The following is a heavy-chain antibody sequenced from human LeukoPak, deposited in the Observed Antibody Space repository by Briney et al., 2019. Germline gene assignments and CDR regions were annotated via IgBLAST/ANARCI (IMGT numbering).Heavy chain of an antibody. V-gene: IGHV3-21*01. CDR3: ARAGGGYCSSTSCYSLAPFDY. Sequence: GGSLRLSCAASGFTFSSYSMNWVRQAPGKGLEWVSSISSSSSYIYYADSVKGRFTISRDNAKNSLYLQMNSLRAEDTAVYYCARAGGGYCSSTSCYSLAPFDYWGQGTLVNVSS. J-gene: IGHJ4*02. D-gene: IGHD2-2*02. CDR2: ISSSSSYI. CDR1: GFTFSSYS.